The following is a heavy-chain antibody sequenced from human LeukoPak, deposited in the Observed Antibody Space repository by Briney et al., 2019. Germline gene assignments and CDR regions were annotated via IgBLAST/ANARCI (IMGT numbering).Heavy chain of an antibody. CDR2: IRYDGSNK. D-gene: IGHD2-21*01. CDR3: APRVVVIAAPFDY. CDR1: GFTFSSYG. V-gene: IGHV3-30*02. J-gene: IGHJ4*02. Sequence: GGSLRLSCAASGFTFSSYGMHWVRQALGKGLEWVAFIRYDGSNKYYADSVKGRFTISRDNSKNTLYLQMNSLRAEDTAVYYCAPRVVVIAAPFDYWGQGTLVTVSS.